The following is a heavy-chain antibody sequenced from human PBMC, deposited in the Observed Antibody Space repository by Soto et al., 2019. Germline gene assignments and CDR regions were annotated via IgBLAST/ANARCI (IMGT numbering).Heavy chain of an antibody. J-gene: IGHJ6*03. CDR3: ARGPVPTAIFYYYYMDV. CDR2: IYYSGST. CDR1: GVYISSYY. D-gene: IGHD2-2*01. V-gene: IGHV4-59*01. Sequence: PSETLSLTCNVSGVYISSYYWTWIRQPPGKGLEWIGYIYYSGSTNYNPSLKSRVTISADTSKNQFSLNSRSVSAADTAVYYCARGPVPTAIFYYYYMDVWGKGTTVTVSS.